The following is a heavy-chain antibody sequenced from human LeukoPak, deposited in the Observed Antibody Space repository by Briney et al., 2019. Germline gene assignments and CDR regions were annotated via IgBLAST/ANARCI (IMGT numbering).Heavy chain of an antibody. D-gene: IGHD4-23*01. J-gene: IGHJ4*02. CDR1: GGSISSYY. V-gene: IGHV4-4*09. Sequence: SETLSLTCTVSGGSISSYYWSWIRQPPGKGLEWIGYIYTSGSTNYNPSLKSRVTISVDTSKNQFSLKLSSVTAADTAVYYCARHWDPLLRWEFDYWGRGTLVTVSS. CDR3: ARHWDPLLRWEFDY. CDR2: IYTSGST.